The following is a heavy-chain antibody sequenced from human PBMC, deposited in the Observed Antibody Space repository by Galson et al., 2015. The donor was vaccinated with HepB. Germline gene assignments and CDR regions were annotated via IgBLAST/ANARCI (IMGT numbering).Heavy chain of an antibody. CDR1: GGSISSYY. Sequence: LSLTCTVSGGSISSYYWSWIRQPAGKGLEWIGRIYTSGSTNYNPSLKSRVTMSVDTSKNQFSLKLSSVTAADTAVYYCARDWGDDFWSGPPSQWDVWGKGTTVTVSS. CDR3: ARDWGDDFWSGPPSQWDV. D-gene: IGHD3-3*01. CDR2: IYTSGST. V-gene: IGHV4-4*07. J-gene: IGHJ6*04.